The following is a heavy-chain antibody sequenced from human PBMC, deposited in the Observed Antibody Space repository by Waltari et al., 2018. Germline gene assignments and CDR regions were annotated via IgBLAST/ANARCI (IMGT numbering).Heavy chain of an antibody. CDR2: IYYSGST. V-gene: IGHV4-39*07. CDR3: ASGPYYYDSSGYHYYYYGMDV. Sequence: QLQLQESGPGLVKPSETLSLTCTVSGGSISSSSYYRGWIRQPPGKGLEWIGSIYYSGSTYYDPCVKSRVTKAVDTSKNQFSLKLSSVTAADTAVYYCASGPYYYDSSGYHYYYYGMDVWGQGTTVTVSS. J-gene: IGHJ6*02. D-gene: IGHD3-22*01. CDR1: GGSISSSSYY.